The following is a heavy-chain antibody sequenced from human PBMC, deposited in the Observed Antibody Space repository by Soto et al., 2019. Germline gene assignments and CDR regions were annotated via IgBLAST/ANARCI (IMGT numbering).Heavy chain of an antibody. CDR3: AREIVGYSSGWPDY. D-gene: IGHD6-19*01. CDR2: INSDGSST. V-gene: IGHV3-74*01. CDR1: GFTFSSYW. Sequence: EVQLVESGGGLVQPGGSLRLSCAASGFTFSSYWMHWVRQAPGKGLLWVSRINSDGSSTGYADSVKGRFTISRDNAKNTLYLQMNSLRAEDTAVYYCAREIVGYSSGWPDYWGQGTLVTVSS. J-gene: IGHJ4*02.